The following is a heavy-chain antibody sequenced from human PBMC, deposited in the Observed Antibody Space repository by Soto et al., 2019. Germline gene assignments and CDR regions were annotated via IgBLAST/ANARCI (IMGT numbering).Heavy chain of an antibody. CDR1: GFTFSSYW. Sequence: GGSLRLSCAASGFTFSSYWMHWVRQAPGKGLVWVSRINGGGSTYYADSVKGRFTISRDNSKNTLYLQMNSLRAEDTAVYYCAKDYYDSSGPPFYWGQGTLVTVSS. J-gene: IGHJ4*02. V-gene: IGHV3-23*01. D-gene: IGHD3-22*01. CDR3: AKDYYDSSGPPFY. CDR2: INGGGST.